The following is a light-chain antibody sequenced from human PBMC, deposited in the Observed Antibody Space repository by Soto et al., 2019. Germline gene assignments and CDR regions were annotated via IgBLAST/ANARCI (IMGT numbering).Light chain of an antibody. CDR1: SGHSNYA. V-gene: IGLV4-69*01. J-gene: IGLJ2*01. CDR3: QTWDTGIVV. Sequence: QLVLTQSPSASASLGASVKLTCTLSSGHSNYAIAWHQQQPEKGPRYLMKLNSDGSHSKGDGIPDRFSGSGSGAERYLTISSLQSEDEADYYCQTWDTGIVVFGGGTQLTVL. CDR2: LNSDGSH.